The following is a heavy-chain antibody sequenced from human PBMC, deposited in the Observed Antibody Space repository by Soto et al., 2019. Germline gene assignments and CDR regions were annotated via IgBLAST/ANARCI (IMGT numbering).Heavy chain of an antibody. CDR3: ARVEGAIFGVVIGYDY. J-gene: IGHJ4*02. CDR1: GYTFTSYG. Sequence: QVQLVQSGAEVKKPRASVKVSCKASGYTFTSYGISWVRQAPGQGLEWMGWISAYNGNTNYAQKLQGRVTMTTDTSTSTAYRELRSLRSDDTAVYYCARVEGAIFGVVIGYDYWGQGTLVTVSS. CDR2: ISAYNGNT. D-gene: IGHD3-3*01. V-gene: IGHV1-18*01.